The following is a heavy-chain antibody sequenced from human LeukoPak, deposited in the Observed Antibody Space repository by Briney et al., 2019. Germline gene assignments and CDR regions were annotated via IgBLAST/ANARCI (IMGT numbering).Heavy chain of an antibody. D-gene: IGHD3-10*01. V-gene: IGHV1-2*02. CDR3: ASGSAVRGHDY. Sequence: ASVKVSCKASGYSSTDYYIHCVRQAPGQGLEWMGWINPNSGGTNYAQKFQGRVTMTRDTSISTAYMELSGLRSDDTAVYYCASGSAVRGHDYWGQGTLVTVSS. J-gene: IGHJ4*02. CDR1: GYSSTDYY. CDR2: INPNSGGT.